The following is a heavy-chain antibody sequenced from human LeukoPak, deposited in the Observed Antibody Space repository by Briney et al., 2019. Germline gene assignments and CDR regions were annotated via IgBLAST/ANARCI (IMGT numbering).Heavy chain of an antibody. V-gene: IGHV2-26*01. CDR3: ARMLSPSYYDSSGGFDY. Sequence: SGPTLVNPTETLTLTCTVSGFSLSNARMGVSWIRQPPGKALEWLAHIFSNDEKSYSTSLKSRLTISKDTSKSQVVLTMTNMDPVDTATYYCARMLSPSYYDSSGGFDYWGQGTLVTASS. CDR2: IFSNDEK. J-gene: IGHJ4*02. D-gene: IGHD3-22*01. CDR1: GFSLSNARMG.